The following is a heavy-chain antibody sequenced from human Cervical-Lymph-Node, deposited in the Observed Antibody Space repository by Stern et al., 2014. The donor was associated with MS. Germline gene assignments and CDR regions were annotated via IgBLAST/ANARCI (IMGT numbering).Heavy chain of an antibody. V-gene: IGHV7-4-1*02. CDR2: INTDTGNP. Sequence: VQLVESGSELRKPGASVKVSCKASGYPFTSEAMNWVRQAPGQDFEWMGWINTDTGNPTYAQGFAGRFVFSLDASVSTAYLQIRDLKAEDPAVYYCTRGPMASFDFWGQGTLVTVSS. CDR3: TRGPMASFDF. D-gene: IGHD5-24*01. J-gene: IGHJ4*02. CDR1: GYPFTSEA.